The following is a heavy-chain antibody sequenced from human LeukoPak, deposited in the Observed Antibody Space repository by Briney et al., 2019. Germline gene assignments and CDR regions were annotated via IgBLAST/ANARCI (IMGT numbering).Heavy chain of an antibody. Sequence: GGSLTRSGAGSGFTCSSYAMRWVRQAPGNGRVGGSAISGGGGSTYYADSVKERFNISRDNSKNTLYLQMNSLRAEDTAVYYCAKDLKSGSHYSEFDYWGQGTLVTVSS. CDR3: AKDLKSGSHYSEFDY. V-gene: IGHV3-23*01. J-gene: IGHJ4*02. D-gene: IGHD3-10*01. CDR2: ISGGGGST. CDR1: GFTCSSYA.